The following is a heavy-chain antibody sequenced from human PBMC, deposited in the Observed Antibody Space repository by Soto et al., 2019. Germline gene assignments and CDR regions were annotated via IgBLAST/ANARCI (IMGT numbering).Heavy chain of an antibody. J-gene: IGHJ4*02. CDR1: GFTFSSYE. CDR2: ISSSGSTI. Sequence: PGGSLRLSCAASGFTFSSYEMNWVRQAPGKGLEWVSYISSSGSTIYYADSVKGRFTISRDNAKNSLYLQMNSLRAEDTAVYYCARPQPGGAIAYWGQGTLVTVSS. V-gene: IGHV3-48*03. D-gene: IGHD1-26*01. CDR3: ARPQPGGAIAY.